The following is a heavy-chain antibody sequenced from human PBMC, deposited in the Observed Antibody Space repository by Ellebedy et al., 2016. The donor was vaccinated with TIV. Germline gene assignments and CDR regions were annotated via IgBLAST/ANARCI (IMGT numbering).Heavy chain of an antibody. CDR1: GGSITSSRHY. V-gene: IGHV4-39*01. CDR3: ARLEYQLPNPFEY. J-gene: IGHJ4*02. D-gene: IGHD2-2*01. Sequence: MPSETLSLTCTVSGGSITSSRHYWGWIRQPPGKGLEWIGTIYYTGSGYYNPSLKSRVTIFIDTSKNQFSLKLTSVTAADTAVHYCARLEYQLPNPFEYWGRGTLVSVSS. CDR2: IYYTGSG.